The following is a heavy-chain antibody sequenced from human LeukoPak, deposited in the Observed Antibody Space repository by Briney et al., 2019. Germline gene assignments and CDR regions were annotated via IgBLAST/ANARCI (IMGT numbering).Heavy chain of an antibody. Sequence: GGSLRLSCAASGFTFSSYAMSWVRQAPGKGLEWVSAISGSGGSTYYADSVTGRSTISRDNSKNTLYLQMNSLRAEDTAVYYCAKEGWFGGLYYYYGMDVWGQGTTVTVSS. CDR2: ISGSGGST. J-gene: IGHJ6*02. CDR3: AKEGWFGGLYYYYGMDV. V-gene: IGHV3-23*01. D-gene: IGHD3-10*01. CDR1: GFTFSSYA.